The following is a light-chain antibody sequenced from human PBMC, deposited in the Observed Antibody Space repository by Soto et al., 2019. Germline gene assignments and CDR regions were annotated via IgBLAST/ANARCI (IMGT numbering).Light chain of an antibody. CDR1: SSDVGGYNY. Sequence: QSALTQPRSVSGSPGQLVTISCTGTSSDVGGYNYVSWYQQHPGKAPKLMIYDVSKRPSGVPDRFSGSKSGNTASLTISGLQAEDEADCYCCSYAGSYTFVFGTGTKLTVL. V-gene: IGLV2-11*01. CDR3: CSYAGSYTFV. CDR2: DVS. J-gene: IGLJ1*01.